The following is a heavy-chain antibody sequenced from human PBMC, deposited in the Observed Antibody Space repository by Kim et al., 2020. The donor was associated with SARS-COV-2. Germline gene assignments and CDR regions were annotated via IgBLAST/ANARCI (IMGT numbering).Heavy chain of an antibody. D-gene: IGHD5-12*01. CDR3: ARPFEMATALFDY. Sequence: SETLSLTCTVSGGSISSSSYYWGWIRQPPGKGLEWIGSIYYSGSTYYNPSLKSRVTISVDTSKNQFSLKLSFVTAADTAVYYCARPFEMATALFDYWGQGTLVTVSS. J-gene: IGHJ4*02. V-gene: IGHV4-39*01. CDR2: IYYSGST. CDR1: GGSISSSSYY.